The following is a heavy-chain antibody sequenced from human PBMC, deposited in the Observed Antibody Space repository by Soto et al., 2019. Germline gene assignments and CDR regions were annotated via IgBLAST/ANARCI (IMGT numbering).Heavy chain of an antibody. CDR3: ARANWYSEY. Sequence: QVQLQESGPGLVKPSETLSLTCTVSGGSIINHYWSWIRQPPGKGLEWIGYIYYSGSTNYNPSLKSRVTISVDTSKXXFXXNXTSLTXAXXXXXYCARANWYSEYWGQGTLVTVSS. V-gene: IGHV4-59*11. CDR1: GGSIINHY. CDR2: IYYSGST. J-gene: IGHJ4*02. D-gene: IGHD7-27*01.